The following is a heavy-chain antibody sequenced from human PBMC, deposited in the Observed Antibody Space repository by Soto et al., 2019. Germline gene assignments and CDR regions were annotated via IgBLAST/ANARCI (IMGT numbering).Heavy chain of an antibody. Sequence: EVQLVESGGGLVQPGGSLKLSCAASGFTFSSSAMHWVRQASGKGLEWVGRIRSKANSYATAYAASVKGRFTISRDDSKNTAYLQMNSLKTEDTAVYYCTRREYFNGSGSYSPDYWGQGTLVTVSS. CDR3: TRREYFNGSGSYSPDY. CDR2: IRSKANSYAT. CDR1: GFTFSSSA. D-gene: IGHD3-10*01. V-gene: IGHV3-73*01. J-gene: IGHJ4*02.